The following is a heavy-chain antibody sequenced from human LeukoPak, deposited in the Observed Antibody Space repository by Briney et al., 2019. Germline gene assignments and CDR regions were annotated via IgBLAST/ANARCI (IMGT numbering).Heavy chain of an antibody. J-gene: IGHJ4*02. CDR3: ARWGQTSGYYYVDN. D-gene: IGHD5-12*01. CDR2: IKQDGSVK. Sequence: GVSLRLYCGASGFTVRSNWMTWVRQARGRGLEWVASIKQDGSVKYYVDSVKGRFTISRDNARNSLSLQMNSLGVEDTAVYFCARWGQTSGYYYVDNWGQGTLVTVSS. V-gene: IGHV3-7*01. CDR1: GFTVRSNW.